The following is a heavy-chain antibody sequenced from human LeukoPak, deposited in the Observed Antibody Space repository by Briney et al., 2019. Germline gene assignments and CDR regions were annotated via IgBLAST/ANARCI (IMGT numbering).Heavy chain of an antibody. V-gene: IGHV3-69-1*01. D-gene: IGHD2-15*01. CDR3: ATDSLTEYYFDY. CDR1: GFIFNAYA. CDR2: ISSRSVT. Sequence: AGGSLRLSCAASGFIFNAYAMTWVRQAPGKGLEWVSGISSRSVTYHADSVKGRFTISRDNAKNSLYLQMNSLRAEDTAVYYCATDSLTEYYFDYWGQGTLVTVSS. J-gene: IGHJ4*02.